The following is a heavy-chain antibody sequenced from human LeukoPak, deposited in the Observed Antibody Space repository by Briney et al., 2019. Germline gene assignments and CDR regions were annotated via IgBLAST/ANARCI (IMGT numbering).Heavy chain of an antibody. CDR2: FDPEDGET. V-gene: IGHV1-24*01. Sequence: ASVKVSCKVSGYTVTELSMHWVRQAPGKGLEWMGGFDPEDGETIYAQKFQGRVTMTEDTSTDTAYMELSSLRSEDTAVYYCATASQLVHYYYGMDVWGQGTTVTVSS. J-gene: IGHJ6*02. D-gene: IGHD6-13*01. CDR1: GYTVTELS. CDR3: ATASQLVHYYYGMDV.